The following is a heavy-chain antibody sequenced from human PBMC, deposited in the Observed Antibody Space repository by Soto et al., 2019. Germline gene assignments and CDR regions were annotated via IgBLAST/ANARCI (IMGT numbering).Heavy chain of an antibody. CDR2: IYHSGST. J-gene: IGHJ6*03. CDR1: SGSISSSNW. CDR3: ALITGTPSGEYYYYMDV. Sequence: QVQLQESGPGLVKPSGTLSLTCAVSSGSISSSNWWSWVRQPPGKGLEWIGEIYHSGSTNYNPSLQSRVTISVDKSKNQFSLKLSSVAAADPAVYYCALITGTPSGEYYYYMDVWGKGTTVTVSS. D-gene: IGHD1-20*01. V-gene: IGHV4-4*02.